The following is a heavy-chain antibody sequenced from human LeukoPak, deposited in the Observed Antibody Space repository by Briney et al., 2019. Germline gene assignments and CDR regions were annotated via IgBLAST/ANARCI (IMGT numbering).Heavy chain of an antibody. Sequence: SETLSLTCTVSGGSISSSPYYWGWIRQPLGKGLEWIGSINYSGSTYYNPSLKSRVTISVDTSKNQFSLKLSTVTAADTAVYYCARQEGDWGQGTLVTVSS. D-gene: IGHD3-16*01. V-gene: IGHV4-39*01. CDR2: INYSGST. CDR1: GGSISSSPYY. J-gene: IGHJ4*02. CDR3: ARQEGD.